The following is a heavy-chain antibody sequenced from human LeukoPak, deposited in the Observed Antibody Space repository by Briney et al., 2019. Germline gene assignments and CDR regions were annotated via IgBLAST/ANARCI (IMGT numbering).Heavy chain of an antibody. CDR1: GINFSGYS. CDR2: ISGSSRTI. Sequence: GGSLRLSCAASGINFSGYSMHWVRQAPGKGLEWVSYISGSSRTIYYADSVKGRFTISRDNAKNSLHLQINSLRDEDTAVYYCVIRGYYDTTYAYDYHAMDVWGQGTAVTVSS. V-gene: IGHV3-48*02. J-gene: IGHJ6*02. D-gene: IGHD3-22*01. CDR3: VIRGYYDTTYAYDYHAMDV.